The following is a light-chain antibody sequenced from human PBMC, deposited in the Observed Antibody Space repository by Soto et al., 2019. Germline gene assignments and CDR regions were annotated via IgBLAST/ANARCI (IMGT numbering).Light chain of an antibody. CDR1: KSVNGGH. Sequence: EIVMTQSPATLSVSPGERATLSCRASKSVNGGHLAWFQQKPGQAPRLLIYGASTRATGIPARFSGSGSGTEFTLTISSLQSEDFAVYFCQQYSKWPITFGQGTRLEIK. CDR2: GAS. CDR3: QQYSKWPIT. J-gene: IGKJ5*01. V-gene: IGKV3-15*01.